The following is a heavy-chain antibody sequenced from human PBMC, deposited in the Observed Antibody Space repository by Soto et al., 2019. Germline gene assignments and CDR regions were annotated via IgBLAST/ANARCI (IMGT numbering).Heavy chain of an antibody. CDR1: GGTFVSSA. CDR2: IIPILGST. J-gene: IGHJ5*02. V-gene: IGHV1-69*01. Sequence: QVQLLQSGAELREPGSSVRVSCTPSGGTFVSSAFAWVRQAPGGKIEWMGGIIPILGSTKYAEKFLGRVTIRADDSSRTAYLELSSLTFDDTAVYFCAKKNPPGDSNKAWLDPWGQGTLVTVST. CDR3: AKKNPPGDSNKAWLDP. D-gene: IGHD2-8*01.